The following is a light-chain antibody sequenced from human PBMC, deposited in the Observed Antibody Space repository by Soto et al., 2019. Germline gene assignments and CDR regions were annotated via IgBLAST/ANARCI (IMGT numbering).Light chain of an antibody. Sequence: QSSLSQPPSASGSPGQSVTISCTGTSRDVCGCNYFSWYQQQPGKDPKLLVYEVSRRTSGVPDRFSGSKSGNTASLTVSGLQAEDEADYYGSSYAGXKRVVGTGTKVXV. CDR1: SRDVCGCNY. CDR3: SSYAGXKRV. J-gene: IGLJ1*01. V-gene: IGLV2-8*01. CDR2: EVS.